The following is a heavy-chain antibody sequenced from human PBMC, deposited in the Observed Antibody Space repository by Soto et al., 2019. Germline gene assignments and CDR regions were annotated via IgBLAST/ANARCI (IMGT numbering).Heavy chain of an antibody. Sequence: PGGSLRLSCAASGFTFSSYAMSWVRQAPGKGLEWVSAISGSGGSTYYADSVKGRFTISRDNSKNTLYLQMNSLRAEDTAVYYCAKAVAGYYYYYGMDVWVQGTTVTVSS. J-gene: IGHJ6*02. D-gene: IGHD6-19*01. CDR3: AKAVAGYYYYYGMDV. V-gene: IGHV3-23*01. CDR2: ISGSGGST. CDR1: GFTFSSYA.